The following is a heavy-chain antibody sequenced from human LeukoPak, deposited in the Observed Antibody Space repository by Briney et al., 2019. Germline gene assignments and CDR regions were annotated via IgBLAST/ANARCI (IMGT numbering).Heavy chain of an antibody. J-gene: IGHJ4*02. CDR3: ARGGITMIVVVTGDY. V-gene: IGHV3-21*01. CDR2: ISSSSSYI. CDR1: GFTFSSYS. D-gene: IGHD3-22*01. Sequence: GGSLRLSCAASGFTFSSYSMNWVRQAPGKGLEWVSSISSSSSYIYYADSAKGRFTISRDNAKNSLYLQMNSLRAEDTAVYYCARGGITMIVVVTGDYWGQGTLVTVSS.